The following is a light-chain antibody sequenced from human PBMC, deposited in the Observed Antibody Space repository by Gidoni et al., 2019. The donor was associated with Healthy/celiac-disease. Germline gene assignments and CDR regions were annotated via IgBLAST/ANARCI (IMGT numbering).Light chain of an antibody. Sequence: DIQMTQSPSSLSASVGDRVTITCPASQDISNFLNWYQQKPGKTPKLLIYYASNLETGGPSRCSRSGCGTDFSFTISSLQPEDIATYYCQQYDNLPPDTFXXXTRLEIK. V-gene: IGKV1-33*01. CDR1: QDISNF. CDR3: QQYDNLPPDT. J-gene: IGKJ5*01. CDR2: YAS.